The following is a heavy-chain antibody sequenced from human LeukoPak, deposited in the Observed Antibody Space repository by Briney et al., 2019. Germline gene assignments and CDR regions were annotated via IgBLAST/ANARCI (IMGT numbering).Heavy chain of an antibody. CDR3: ARDLRGVLDY. D-gene: IGHD3-10*01. V-gene: IGHV4-59*01. CDR2: LYYSPTT. CDR1: VHTISNYY. Sequence: PSDTLTLIFPVSVHTISNYYWSWIRKPPGKGLDLSGSLYYSPTTNYNPSLKSRLTLSVDTSKTQFSLKLSSVPAADPALYYCARDLRGVLDYWGQGTLVTVSS. J-gene: IGHJ4*02.